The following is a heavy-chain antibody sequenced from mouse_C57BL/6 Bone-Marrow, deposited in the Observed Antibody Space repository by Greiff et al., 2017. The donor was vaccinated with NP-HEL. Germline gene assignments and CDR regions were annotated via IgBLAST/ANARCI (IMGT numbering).Heavy chain of an antibody. V-gene: IGHV5-4*01. D-gene: IGHD2-4*01. CDR1: GFTFSSYA. CDR2: ISDGGSYT. J-gene: IGHJ3*01. CDR3: ARDDYGTFDAY. Sequence: DVKLVESGGGLVKPGGSLKLSCAASGFTFSSYAMSWVRQTPEKRLEWVATISDGGSYTYYPDNVKGRFTISRDNAKNNLYLQMSQLKSEDTAMYYCARDDYGTFDAYWGQGTLVTVSA.